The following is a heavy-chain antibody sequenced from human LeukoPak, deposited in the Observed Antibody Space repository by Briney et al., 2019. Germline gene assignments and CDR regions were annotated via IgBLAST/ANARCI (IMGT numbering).Heavy chain of an antibody. CDR3: ARAALVVVPAAMGGDFDP. Sequence: SETLSLTCAVYGGSFSGYYWSWIRQPPGKGLEWIGEINHSGSTNYNPSLKSRVTISVDTSKNQFSRKLSSVTAADTAVYYCARAALVVVPAAMGGDFDPWGQGTLVTVSS. CDR2: INHSGST. V-gene: IGHV4-34*01. D-gene: IGHD2-2*01. J-gene: IGHJ5*02. CDR1: GGSFSGYY.